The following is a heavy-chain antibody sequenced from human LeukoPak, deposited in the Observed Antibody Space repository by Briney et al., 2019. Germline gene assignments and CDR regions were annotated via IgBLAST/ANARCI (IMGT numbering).Heavy chain of an antibody. D-gene: IGHD6-19*01. CDR2: IKQDGSDK. Sequence: GGSLRLSCAASGFTFSNYWMSWVRQAPGKGLEWVASIKQDGSDKYYVDSVRGRFTISRDNVDNSLYLQMNSLRAEDTAVYYCARDRDGSGWVELDYWGQGTLATVSS. CDR1: GFTFSNYW. CDR3: ARDRDGSGWVELDY. J-gene: IGHJ4*02. V-gene: IGHV3-7*01.